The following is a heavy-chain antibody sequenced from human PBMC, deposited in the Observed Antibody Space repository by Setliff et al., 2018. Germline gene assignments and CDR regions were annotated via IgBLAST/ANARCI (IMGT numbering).Heavy chain of an antibody. D-gene: IGHD1-26*01. CDR1: GYTFTYRY. J-gene: IGHJ6*02. CDR2: ITPFNGNT. V-gene: IGHV1-45*02. CDR3: ARDHKWELPGYKSGMDV. Sequence: SVKVSCKASGYTFTYRYLHWVRQAPGQALEWMGWITPFNGNTNYAQKFQDRVTMTRDTSTSTVYMDMSSLRSEDTAVYFCARDHKWELPGYKSGMDVWGQGTTVTVSS.